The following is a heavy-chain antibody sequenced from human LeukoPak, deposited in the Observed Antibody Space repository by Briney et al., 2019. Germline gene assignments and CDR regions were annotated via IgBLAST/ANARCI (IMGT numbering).Heavy chain of an antibody. Sequence: SETLSLTCTVSGGSISSYYWSWIRQPPGKGLEWIGYIYYSGSTNYNPSLKSRVTISVDTSKNQFSLKLSSVTAADTAVYYCARDKDGYNYLGAFDIWGQGTMVTVSS. CDR1: GGSISSYY. D-gene: IGHD5-24*01. CDR3: ARDKDGYNYLGAFDI. V-gene: IGHV4-59*01. CDR2: IYYSGST. J-gene: IGHJ3*02.